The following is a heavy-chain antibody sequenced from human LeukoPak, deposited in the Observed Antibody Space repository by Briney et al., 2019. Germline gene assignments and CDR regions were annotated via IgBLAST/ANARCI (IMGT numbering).Heavy chain of an antibody. CDR1: GFSFDDYA. Sequence: PGGSLRLSCAASGFSFDDYAMLWVRQGPGKGLEWVSLISGDGGSTYYGDSVKGRFTISRDNSKNSLYLEMNSLRIEDTGLYYCAKDKGDGEYVDYWGQGTLVTVSS. CDR2: ISGDGGST. D-gene: IGHD5-24*01. J-gene: IGHJ4*02. CDR3: AKDKGDGEYVDY. V-gene: IGHV3-43*02.